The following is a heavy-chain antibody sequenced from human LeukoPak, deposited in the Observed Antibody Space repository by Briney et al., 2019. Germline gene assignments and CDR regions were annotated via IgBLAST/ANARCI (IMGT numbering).Heavy chain of an antibody. Sequence: SETLLLTCTVSGGSISSGSYYWRWIRQPAGKGLEWIGRIYTSGGTNYNPSLKSRVTISVDTSKNQFSLKLSSVTAADTAVYYCARDSFGYSSGWRGDYWGQGTLVTVSS. V-gene: IGHV4-61*02. J-gene: IGHJ4*02. CDR2: IYTSGGT. CDR3: ARDSFGYSSGWRGDY. CDR1: GGSISSGSYY. D-gene: IGHD6-19*01.